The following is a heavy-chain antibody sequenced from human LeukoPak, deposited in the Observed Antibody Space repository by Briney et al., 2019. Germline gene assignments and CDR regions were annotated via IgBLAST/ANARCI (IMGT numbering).Heavy chain of an antibody. V-gene: IGHV3-23*01. Sequence: GGSLRLSCAASGFAFSSYALSWVRQAPGKRPEWVSAISGSGGSTYYADSVKGRFTISRDNFKNTLYLRMNSLRAEDTAVYYCAKNNILTGYDLYYLDYWGQGTLVTVSS. CDR1: GFAFSSYA. D-gene: IGHD3-9*01. J-gene: IGHJ4*02. CDR3: AKNNILTGYDLYYLDY. CDR2: ISGSGGST.